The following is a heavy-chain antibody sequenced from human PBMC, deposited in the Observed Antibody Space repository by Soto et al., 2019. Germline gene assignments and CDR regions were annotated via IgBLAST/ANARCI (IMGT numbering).Heavy chain of an antibody. CDR1: GISLSTTGEA. D-gene: IGHD3-16*01. CDR3: AHIWGY. J-gene: IGHJ4*02. V-gene: IGHV2-5*02. Sequence: QITLKESGPTLVNPTQTLTLTCTFSGISLSTTGEAVGWIRQPPGKALEWLALIYWDDNKRYSPSLKSRLTITKDTSHNPVVLTMTNMDPVDPATYYCAHIWGYWGQGTLVTVSS. CDR2: IYWDDNK.